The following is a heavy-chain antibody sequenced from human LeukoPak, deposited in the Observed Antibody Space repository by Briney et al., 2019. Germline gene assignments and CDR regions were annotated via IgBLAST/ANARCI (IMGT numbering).Heavy chain of an antibody. J-gene: IGHJ3*02. D-gene: IGHD5-24*01. CDR1: SGSISSYY. V-gene: IGHV4-4*09. CDR2: IYTTGST. Sequence: PSETLSLTCTVSSGSISSYYWSWIRQPPGKGLEWTGYIYTTGSTHYNPSLKSRVTMSLDTSKNQFSLRLTSVTAADTAVFYCVRHRAEMATITDDTFDMWGRGTMVTVSS. CDR3: VRHRAEMATITDDTFDM.